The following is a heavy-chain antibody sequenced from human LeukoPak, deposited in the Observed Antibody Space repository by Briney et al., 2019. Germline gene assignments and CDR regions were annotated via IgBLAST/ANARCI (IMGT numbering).Heavy chain of an antibody. V-gene: IGHV3-53*01. CDR1: GFTVSSNY. CDR3: VRVAATYYFDY. D-gene: IGHD2-15*01. J-gene: IGHJ4*02. CDR2: IYSGGST. Sequence: GGSLRLSCAASGFTVSSNYMSWVRQAPGKGLEWVSVIYSGGSTYYADSVKGRFTISRDNSKNTLYLQMNSLRAEDTAVYYCVRVAATYYFDYWGQGTLVTVSS.